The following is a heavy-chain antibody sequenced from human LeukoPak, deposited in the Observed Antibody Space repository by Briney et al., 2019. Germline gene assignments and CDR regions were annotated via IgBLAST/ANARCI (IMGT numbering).Heavy chain of an antibody. D-gene: IGHD1-26*01. CDR3: AKNKWERSGAFDI. V-gene: IGHV3-23*01. Sequence: PGGSLRLSCAASGFSFSTYGMHWVRQAPGKGLEWVSAMSGSGDSSYYADSVKGRFTISRDISKNTLYLQMNSLGVEDTAVYYCAKNKWERSGAFDIWGQGTMVTVSS. CDR1: GFSFSTYG. J-gene: IGHJ3*02. CDR2: MSGSGDSS.